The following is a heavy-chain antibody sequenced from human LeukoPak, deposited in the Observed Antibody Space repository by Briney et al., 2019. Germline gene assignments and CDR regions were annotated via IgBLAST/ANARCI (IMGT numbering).Heavy chain of an antibody. J-gene: IGHJ4*02. CDR3: TRVGYYYGSGSYYKRYFDY. CDR1: GFTFGDYA. V-gene: IGHV3-49*04. CDR2: IRSKAYSGTT. D-gene: IGHD3-10*01. Sequence: PGGSLRLSRTASGFTFGDYAMSWVRQAPGKGLEWVGFIRSKAYSGTTEYAASVKGRFTISRDDSKSIAYLQMNSLKTEDTAVYYCTRVGYYYGSGSYYKRYFDYWGQGTLVTVSS.